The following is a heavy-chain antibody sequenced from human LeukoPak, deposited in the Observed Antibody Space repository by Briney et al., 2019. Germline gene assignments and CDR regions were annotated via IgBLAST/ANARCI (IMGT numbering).Heavy chain of an antibody. J-gene: IGHJ5*02. CDR3: ARHGYCSGGSCSDWFDP. D-gene: IGHD2-15*01. CDR2: IDPNSAGI. CDR1: GYTFTAYY. Sequence: SVKVSCKPSGYTFTAYYVHSMRQAPGQRLEWMGWIDPNSAGINVAQKFHGRVSMTRDASINTAYLELSRLRSDATAVYYCARHGYCSGGSCSDWFDPWGQGTLVTVSS. V-gene: IGHV1-2*02.